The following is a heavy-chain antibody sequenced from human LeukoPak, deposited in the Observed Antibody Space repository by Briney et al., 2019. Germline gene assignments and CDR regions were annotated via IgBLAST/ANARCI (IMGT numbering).Heavy chain of an antibody. J-gene: IGHJ4*02. CDR3: ARGTTRFDY. V-gene: IGHV4-59*01. CDR1: GGSISSFY. D-gene: IGHD1-1*01. Sequence: PSENLSLTCTVYGGSISSFYWGWLRQPPGQGLEWIGYIYYSGSTNYTPSLKSRVTISVDTSKNQFSLKLSSVTAADTAVYYCARGTTRFDYWGQGTLVTVSS. CDR2: IYYSGST.